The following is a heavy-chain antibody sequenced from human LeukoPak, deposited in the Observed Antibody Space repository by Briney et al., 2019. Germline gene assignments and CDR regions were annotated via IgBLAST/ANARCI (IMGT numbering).Heavy chain of an antibody. CDR2: ISWNSGSI. Sequence: PGRSLRLSCAASGFTFDDYAMHWVRQAPGKGLEWVSGISWNSGSIGYADSVKGRFTISRDNAKNSLYLQMNSLRAEDMALYYCAKDLSGSYSEAFDIWGQGTMVTASS. CDR3: AKDLSGSYSEAFDI. D-gene: IGHD1-26*01. J-gene: IGHJ3*02. CDR1: GFTFDDYA. V-gene: IGHV3-9*03.